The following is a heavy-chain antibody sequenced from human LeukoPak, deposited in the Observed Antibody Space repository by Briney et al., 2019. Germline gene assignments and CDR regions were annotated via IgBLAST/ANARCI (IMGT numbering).Heavy chain of an antibody. J-gene: IGHJ3*01. CDR2: IHHDGRT. CDR3: AREPVPQDYGDTVNAYDL. V-gene: IGHV4-34*01. CDR1: GASLSGHY. Sequence: SSETLSLTCAVYGASLSGHYWSWIRQSPGKGLEWIGDIHHDGRTKYSPSLKSRVSILLDTSKNEVSLRLTPVTAADTALYFCAREPVPQDYGDTVNAYDLWGQGTMVIVSS. D-gene: IGHD4-17*01.